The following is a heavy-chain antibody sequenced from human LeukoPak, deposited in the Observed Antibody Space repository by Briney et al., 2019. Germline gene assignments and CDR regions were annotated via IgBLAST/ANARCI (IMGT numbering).Heavy chain of an antibody. CDR3: ARVAGSYSIRPFDF. CDR1: GFTFNNYA. J-gene: IGHJ4*02. V-gene: IGHV3-23*01. D-gene: IGHD1-26*01. CDR2: IRVSDGYT. Sequence: PGESLRLSCAASGFTFNNYAMTWVRQATGKGRKRVSAIRVSDGYTYYADSVQGRFIISRDKSRNTVSLQINSLTGDDTALYYCARVAGSYSIRPFDFWGQGTVVLVSS.